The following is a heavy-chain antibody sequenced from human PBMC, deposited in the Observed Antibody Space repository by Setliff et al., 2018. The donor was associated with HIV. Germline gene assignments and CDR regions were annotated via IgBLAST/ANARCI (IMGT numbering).Heavy chain of an antibody. Sequence: PGGSLRLSCAASGFTFSTHCMNWVRQAPGKGLEWISSISWRSTYIYYSDSVKGRFTISRDDATNSLFLQVNSLRDEDTAVYYCSRSQGIGNYYMDDWGTGTTVTVS. V-gene: IGHV3-21*06. CDR2: ISWRSTYI. J-gene: IGHJ6*03. CDR1: GFTFSTHC. CDR3: SRSQGIGNYYMDD. D-gene: IGHD3-10*01.